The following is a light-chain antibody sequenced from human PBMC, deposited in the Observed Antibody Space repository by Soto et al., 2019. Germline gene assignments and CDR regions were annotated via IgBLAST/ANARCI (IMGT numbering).Light chain of an antibody. V-gene: IGKV1-5*03. CDR3: QQYKT. J-gene: IGKJ1*01. CDR2: KAS. Sequence: DIQMTQSPSSLSASVGDRVTITCRGSQGISSWLAWYQQKPGKAPRLLIYKASSLASGVPSRFSGSGSGTEYTLTISSLQPDDFATYYCQQYKTFGQGTRVEIK. CDR1: QGISSW.